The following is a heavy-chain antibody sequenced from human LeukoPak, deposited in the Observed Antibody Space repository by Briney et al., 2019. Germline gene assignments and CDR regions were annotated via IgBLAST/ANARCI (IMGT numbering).Heavy chain of an antibody. D-gene: IGHD3-22*01. CDR1: GFTFSSYA. CDR3: ARDYYDSSGYSADYFDY. Sequence: GGSLRLSCAASGFTFSSYAMHWVRQAPGKGLEWVAVISYDGSNKYYADSVKGRFTISRDNSKNTLYLQMNSLRAEDTAVYYCARDYYDSSGYSADYFDYWGQGTLVSVSS. J-gene: IGHJ4*02. V-gene: IGHV3-30*01. CDR2: ISYDGSNK.